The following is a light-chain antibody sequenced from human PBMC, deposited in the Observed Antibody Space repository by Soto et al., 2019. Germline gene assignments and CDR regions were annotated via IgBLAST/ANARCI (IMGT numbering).Light chain of an antibody. J-gene: IGLJ1*01. CDR2: DVT. V-gene: IGLV2-14*03. Sequence: QPVLTQAASVSGSPGQSITISCTGTSSDVGGYNYVSWYQHHPGKAPKLIIYDVTNRPSGASNPFSGSKSGNTASLTISGLQPEDEADYYCSSYTTSNTRQIVFGTGTKVTVL. CDR1: SSDVGGYNY. CDR3: SSYTTSNTRQIV.